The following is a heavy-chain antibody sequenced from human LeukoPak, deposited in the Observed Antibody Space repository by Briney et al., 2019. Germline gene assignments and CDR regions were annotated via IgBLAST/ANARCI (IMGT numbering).Heavy chain of an antibody. J-gene: IGHJ5*02. CDR1: GFTFSSYG. CDR3: ARGYCSSTSCSKGNWFDP. CDR2: IGTAGDT. D-gene: IGHD2-2*01. Sequence: GGSLRLSCAASGFTFSSYGMHWVRQATGKGLEWVSAIGTAGDTYYPGSVKGRFTISRENAKNSLYLQMNSLRAGDTAVYYCARGYCSSTSCSKGNWFDPWGQGTLVTVSS. V-gene: IGHV3-13*01.